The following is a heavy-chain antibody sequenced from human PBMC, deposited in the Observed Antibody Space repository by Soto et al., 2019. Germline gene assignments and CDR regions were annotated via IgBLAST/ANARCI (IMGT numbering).Heavy chain of an antibody. D-gene: IGHD1-26*01. CDR1: GFTFRNYW. J-gene: IGHJ4*02. Sequence: GSLRLSCAASGFTFRNYWMTWVRQAPGKGLEWVANIKEDGSEKHYVDSVKGRFTISRDNAKNSLYLQMNSLRGEDTAVYFCSRDVVVGATALNYWGQGALVTVSS. CDR2: IKEDGSEK. V-gene: IGHV3-7*01. CDR3: SRDVVVGATALNY.